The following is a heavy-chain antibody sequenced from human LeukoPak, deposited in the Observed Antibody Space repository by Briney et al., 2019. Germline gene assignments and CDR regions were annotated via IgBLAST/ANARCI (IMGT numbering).Heavy chain of an antibody. J-gene: IGHJ4*02. V-gene: IGHV4-38-2*02. CDR2: IYHSGST. CDR1: GYSISSGYY. Sequence: PSETLSLTCTVSGYSISSGYYWGWIRQPPGKGLEWIGSIYHSGSTYYNPSLKSRVTISVDTSKNQFSLKLSSVTAADTAVYYCARDVALFDCWGQGTLVTVSS. CDR3: ARDVALFDC.